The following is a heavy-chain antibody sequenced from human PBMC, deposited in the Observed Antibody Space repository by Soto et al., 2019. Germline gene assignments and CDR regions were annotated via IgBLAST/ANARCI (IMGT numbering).Heavy chain of an antibody. D-gene: IGHD1-26*01. CDR2: TYYRSKWST. J-gene: IGHJ5*01. CDR3: TRALSRSYDS. V-gene: IGHV6-1*01. Sequence: SQTLSVTCAISGSSVSSKIPAWNCIRQSPSRGLEWLGRTYYRSKWSTDYAVSVKSRITINPDTSKKQFSLHLNSVTPEDTAVYYCTRALSRSYDSWGQGTMVTVSS. CDR1: GSSVSSKIPA.